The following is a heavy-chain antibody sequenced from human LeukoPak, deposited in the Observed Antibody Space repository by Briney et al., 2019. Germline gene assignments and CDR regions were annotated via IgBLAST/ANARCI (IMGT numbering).Heavy chain of an antibody. V-gene: IGHV3-11*01. D-gene: IGHD2/OR15-2a*01. CDR1: GFSFSDSY. Sequence: GGSLRLSCAASGFSFSDSYMSWIRQAPGQGLEWLSYIKSSDTSTFYADSMKGRFTVSRDNAKNSLYPQMNSLRAEDTAVYYCARRGNMSSHAFDIWGQGTVVTVSS. CDR2: IKSSDTST. J-gene: IGHJ3*02. CDR3: ARRGNMSSHAFDI.